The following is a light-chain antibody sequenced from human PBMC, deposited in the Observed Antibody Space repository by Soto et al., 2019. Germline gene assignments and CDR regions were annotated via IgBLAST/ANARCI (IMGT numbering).Light chain of an antibody. J-gene: IGLJ1*01. CDR2: EVS. CDR1: SSDVGGYNY. V-gene: IGLV2-14*01. CDR3: SSYTSSSTYV. Sequence: QSALSHPASVSWSPGHSITISCTGTSSDVGGYNYVSWYQQHPGKAPKLMIYEVSNRPSGVSNRFSGSKSGNTASLTISGLQAEDEADYYCSSYTSSSTYVFGTGTRSPP.